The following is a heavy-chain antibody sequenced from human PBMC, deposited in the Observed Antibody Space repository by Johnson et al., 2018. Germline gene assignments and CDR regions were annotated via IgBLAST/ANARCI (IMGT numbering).Heavy chain of an antibody. CDR2: ISGSGDGT. V-gene: IGHV3-23*01. CDR1: GFTFSTYA. CDR3: AKEVRYGWGALDI. D-gene: IGHD3-10*01. Sequence: VQLQESGGSLVQPGGSLRVSCAASGFTFSTYAMNWVRQTPGKGLEWVSAISGSGDGTYYADSVKGRFTISRDNSKNTLYLQMNSLTAEDTAVYYCAKEVRYGWGALDIWGHGTMVTVSS. J-gene: IGHJ3*02.